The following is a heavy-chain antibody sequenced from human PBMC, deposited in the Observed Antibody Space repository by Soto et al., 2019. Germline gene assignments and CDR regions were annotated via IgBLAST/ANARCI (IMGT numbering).Heavy chain of an antibody. D-gene: IGHD3-10*01. Sequence: QVQLVQSGAEVKKPGSSVKVSCKTSGGTFSNSAIHWVRQAPGQGLEWMGNVIPIFNTTNFAQKFQDRVTFTADNSTSTAFMDLTSLTSEATAMNYWATPGPTPMMAPGGFDPWGQGTLVTVSS. V-gene: IGHV1-69*14. J-gene: IGHJ5*02. CDR2: VIPIFNTT. CDR1: GGTFSNSA. CDR3: ATPGPTPMMAPGGFDP.